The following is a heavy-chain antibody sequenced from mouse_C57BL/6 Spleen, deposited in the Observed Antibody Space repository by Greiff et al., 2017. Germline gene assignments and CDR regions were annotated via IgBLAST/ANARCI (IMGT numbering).Heavy chain of an antibody. V-gene: IGHV2-9-1*01. Sequence: VQLQQSGPGLVAPSQSLSITCTVSGFSLTSYAISWVRQPPGKGLEWLGVIWTGGGTNYNSALKSRLSISKDNSKSQVFLKMNSLQTDDTDRYYCARFDDGSYYYAMDYWGQGTSVTVSS. CDR1: GFSLTSYA. CDR2: IWTGGGT. CDR3: ARFDDGSYYYAMDY. J-gene: IGHJ4*01. D-gene: IGHD2-3*01.